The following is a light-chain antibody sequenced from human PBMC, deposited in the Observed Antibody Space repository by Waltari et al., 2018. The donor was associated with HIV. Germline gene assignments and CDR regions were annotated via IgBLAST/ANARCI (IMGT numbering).Light chain of an antibody. CDR3: QYYRASSGT. CDR2: SAS. J-gene: IGKJ1*01. Sequence: EIVLTQSPGTLSLSPGERATLSCRASQTVDSAYIAWYQQRPGQAPRLPVYSASSRAAGIPDRFSGSGSGADFTLSIRRLEPEDFAVYYCQYYRASSGTFGQGTKVEIQ. CDR1: QTVDSAY. V-gene: IGKV3-20*01.